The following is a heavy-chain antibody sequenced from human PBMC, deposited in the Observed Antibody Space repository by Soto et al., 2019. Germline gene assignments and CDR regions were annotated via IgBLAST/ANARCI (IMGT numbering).Heavy chain of an antibody. V-gene: IGHV3-48*02. J-gene: IGHJ4*02. CDR2: ISSSSTTT. CDR3: ARGGAARPDY. D-gene: IGHD6-6*01. Sequence: PGGSLKLSCVTSGFTFINYGMNWVRQIPGKGPEWVSYISSSSTTTSYANPVRGRFTISRDNAKNSLYLQMNSLRDDDTALYYCARGGAARPDYWGQGT. CDR1: GFTFINYG.